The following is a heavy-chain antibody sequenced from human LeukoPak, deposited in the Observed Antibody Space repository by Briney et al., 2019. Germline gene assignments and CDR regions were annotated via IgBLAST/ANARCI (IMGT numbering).Heavy chain of an antibody. J-gene: IGHJ6*02. Sequence: ASVKVSCKASGYTFTGYYMYWVRQAPGQGLEWMGWINPNSGGTNYAQKFQGRVTMTRDTSISTAYMELSRVRSDDTAVYYCARGCSCTSCYADRGGYYGMDVWGQGTTVTVSS. D-gene: IGHD2-2*01. CDR2: INPNSGGT. V-gene: IGHV1-2*02. CDR3: ARGCSCTSCYADRGGYYGMDV. CDR1: GYTFTGYY.